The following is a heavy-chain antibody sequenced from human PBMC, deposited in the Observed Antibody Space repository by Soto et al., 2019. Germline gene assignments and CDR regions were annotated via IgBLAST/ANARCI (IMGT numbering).Heavy chain of an antibody. Sequence: QVQLVESGGNLVKPGESLRLSCAASGFTFSDYYMSWIRQAPGRGLEWVSYISSSGSDTYYADSVKGRFTISRDNAKRSLFLQMNSLRVEDTAVYYCAREGPMLRGVSQEDFWGQGTLVTVSS. CDR1: GFTFSDYY. J-gene: IGHJ4*02. D-gene: IGHD3-10*01. CDR2: ISSSGSDT. V-gene: IGHV3-11*05. CDR3: AREGPMLRGVSQEDF.